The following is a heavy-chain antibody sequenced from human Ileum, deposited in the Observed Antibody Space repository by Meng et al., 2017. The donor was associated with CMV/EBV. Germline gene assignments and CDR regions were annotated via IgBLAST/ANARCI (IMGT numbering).Heavy chain of an antibody. Sequence: GESLKISCAASGFSFISAWMTWVRQAPGKGLEWVGRIKSETSGGTSDFAAPMEGRFTISRDDSKKTVYLQMNSLKSEDTAVYYCSIDISEAGNGELDYWGQGTLVTVSS. J-gene: IGHJ4*02. CDR1: GFSFISAW. V-gene: IGHV3-15*01. D-gene: IGHD6-19*01. CDR3: SIDISEAGNGELDY. CDR2: IKSETSGGTS.